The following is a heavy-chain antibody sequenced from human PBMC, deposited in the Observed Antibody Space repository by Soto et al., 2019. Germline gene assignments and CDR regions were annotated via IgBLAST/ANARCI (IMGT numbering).Heavy chain of an antibody. CDR2: INAGNGNT. CDR1: GYTFTSYA. V-gene: IGHV1-3*01. J-gene: IGHJ4*02. Sequence: QVQLVQSGAEVKKPGASVKVSCKASGYTFTSYAMHWVRQAPGQRLEWMGWINAGNGNTKHSQKFQGKVTITRATSASTAYMELSSVRSEDTAVYYCARGIVVVVAATDFDYWGQGTLVTVSS. D-gene: IGHD2-15*01. CDR3: ARGIVVVVAATDFDY.